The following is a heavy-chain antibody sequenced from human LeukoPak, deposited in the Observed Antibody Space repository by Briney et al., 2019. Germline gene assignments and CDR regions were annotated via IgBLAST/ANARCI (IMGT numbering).Heavy chain of an antibody. J-gene: IGHJ5*02. V-gene: IGHV3-30*04. CDR2: ISDDGTSE. Sequence: GGSLRLSCEGSHYTFSYYFMYWVRQAPGKELEWVAAISDDGTSEHYADSVKGRFTISRDNSKNSLYLQMNRLGTEDTAMYYCARVRAYPYNSSPRHWFNPWGQGTLVTVSS. D-gene: IGHD1-14*01. CDR1: HYTFSYYF. CDR3: ARVRAYPYNSSPRHWFNP.